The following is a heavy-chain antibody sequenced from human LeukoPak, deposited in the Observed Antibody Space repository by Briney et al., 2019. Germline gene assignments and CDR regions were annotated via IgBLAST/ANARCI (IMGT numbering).Heavy chain of an antibody. V-gene: IGHV3-33*01. CDR1: GFTFSSYG. CDR3: ATSVVTAPQGAEYFQH. CDR2: IWYDGSNK. D-gene: IGHD2-21*02. Sequence: PGGSLRLSCAASGFTFSSYGMHWVRQAPGKGLEWVAVIWYDGSNKYYADSVKGRFTTSRDNSKNTLYLQMNSLRAEDTAVYYCATSVVTAPQGAEYFQHWGQGTLVTVSS. J-gene: IGHJ1*01.